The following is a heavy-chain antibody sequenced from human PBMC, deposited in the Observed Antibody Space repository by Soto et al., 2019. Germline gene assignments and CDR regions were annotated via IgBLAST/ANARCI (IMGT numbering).Heavy chain of an antibody. CDR2: IDPSDSYT. D-gene: IGHD3-22*01. V-gene: IGHV5-10-1*01. Sequence: GESLKISCKGSVYSFTSYWISWVRQMPGKGLEWMGRIDPSDSYTNYSPSFQGHVTISADKSISTAYLQWSSLKASDTAMYYCARTYYYDSSGQIYYYYGMDVWGQGTTVTVSS. CDR1: VYSFTSYW. CDR3: ARTYYYDSSGQIYYYYGMDV. J-gene: IGHJ6*02.